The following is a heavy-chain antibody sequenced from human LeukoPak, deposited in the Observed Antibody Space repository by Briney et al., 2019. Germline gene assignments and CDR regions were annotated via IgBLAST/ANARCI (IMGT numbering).Heavy chain of an antibody. CDR3: ARDLAAGGTYPHY. J-gene: IGHJ4*02. V-gene: IGHV3-53*01. CDR2: IYSDGST. D-gene: IGHD6-13*01. CDR1: GFTVSRNY. Sequence: GGSLRLYCAASGFTVSRNYMSWVRQAPGKGPEWVSVIYSDGSTYYADSVKGRFTISRDTSKNTLYLQMNSLRTEDPAVYYCARDLAAGGTYPHYWGQGTLVSVSS.